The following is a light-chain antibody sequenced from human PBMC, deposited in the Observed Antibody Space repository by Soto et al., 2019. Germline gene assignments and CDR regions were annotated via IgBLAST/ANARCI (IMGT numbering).Light chain of an antibody. CDR1: QGISSS. CDR3: QQNVNFPRA. Sequence: DFQMALSLSSLSASVRDRVTITCRASQGISSSLNWYHQKPGKAPTLLIYSTSNLQNGVPSRFSGTGSGAEFTLTISSLQPEDFATYCSQQNVNFPRAFGQGTFVDVK. J-gene: IGKJ3*01. CDR2: STS. V-gene: IGKV1-39*01.